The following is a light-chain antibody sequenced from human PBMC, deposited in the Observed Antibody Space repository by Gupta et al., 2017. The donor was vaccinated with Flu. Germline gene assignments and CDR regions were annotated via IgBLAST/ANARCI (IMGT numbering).Light chain of an antibody. CDR1: RTKRGSNT. CDR2: SNN. CDR3: AAWDDGRNGWV. V-gene: IGLV1-44*01. Sequence: KVTISCSGSRTKRGSNTVNWYHHLPGTAPKLLLYSNNQRPSGGPDRFSGSKSGTSASMAIRGLQAEDEADYYCAAWDDGRNGWVFGGGTKRTVL. J-gene: IGLJ3*02.